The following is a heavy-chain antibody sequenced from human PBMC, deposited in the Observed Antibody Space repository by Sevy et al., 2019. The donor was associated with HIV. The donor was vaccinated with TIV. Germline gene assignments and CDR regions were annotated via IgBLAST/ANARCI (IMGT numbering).Heavy chain of an antibody. Sequence: GGSLRLSCAASGVTIGSSVIHWVRQAPGKGLEWVALTRHAGAVIDYAKSVKGRFTFSADNAKNTVYVEMTSLRVEDTAIYHGAKEVGSSGSAGYLDYWGPGTLVTVSS. V-gene: IGHV3-30*02. D-gene: IGHD3-22*01. CDR3: AKEVGSSGSAGYLDY. J-gene: IGHJ4*02. CDR2: TRHAGAVI. CDR1: GVTIGSSV.